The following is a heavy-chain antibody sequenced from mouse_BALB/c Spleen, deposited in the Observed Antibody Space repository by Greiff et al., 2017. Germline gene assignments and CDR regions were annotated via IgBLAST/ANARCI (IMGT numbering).Heavy chain of an antibody. CDR2: ISSGGSYT. D-gene: IGHD2-1*01. J-gene: IGHJ2*01. V-gene: IGHV5-9-3*01. CDR3: ARQMVTTGLDY. CDR1: GFPFSSYA. Sequence: ESGGGLVKPGGSLKLSCAASGFPFSSYAMSWVRQTPEKRLEWVATISSGGSYTYYPDSVKGRFTISRDNAKNTLYLQMSSLRSEDTAMYYCARQMVTTGLDYWGQGTTLTVSS.